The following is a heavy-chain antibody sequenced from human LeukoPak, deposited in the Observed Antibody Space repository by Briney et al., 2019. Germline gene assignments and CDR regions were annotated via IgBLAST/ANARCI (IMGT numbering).Heavy chain of an antibody. D-gene: IGHD3-3*01. CDR3: ARAPPYDFWSGYYYFDK. V-gene: IGHV3-49*04. Sequence: GGSLRLSCTTSGFTFGDYAMTSVRQAPGKGLEWVGFIRSKTYGGTTQYAASVKGRFTISRDDSKSIAYLQMNSLRTEDTAVYYCARAPPYDFWSGYYYFDKWGQGTLVTVSS. J-gene: IGHJ4*02. CDR1: GFTFGDYA. CDR2: IRSKTYGGTT.